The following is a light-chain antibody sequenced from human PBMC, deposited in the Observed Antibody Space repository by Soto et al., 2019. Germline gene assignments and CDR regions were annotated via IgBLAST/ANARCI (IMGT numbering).Light chain of an antibody. CDR3: ATWDDSLSVL. CDR1: TSNIGTNT. CDR2: NTN. Sequence: QSFLPQPPSASGTPGQRVTISCSGGTSNIGTNTVNWYQQLPGTAPKLLIYNTNQRPAGVPDRVSGSKSGTSASLAISGLRSEDEASYFCATWDDSLSVLFGRGTQLTVL. V-gene: IGLV1-44*01. J-gene: IGLJ3*02.